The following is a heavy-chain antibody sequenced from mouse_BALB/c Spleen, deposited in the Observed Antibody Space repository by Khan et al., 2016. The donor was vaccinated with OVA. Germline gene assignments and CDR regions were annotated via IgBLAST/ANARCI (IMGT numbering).Heavy chain of an antibody. D-gene: IGHD2-4*01. CDR2: INYSGNT. V-gene: IGHV3-2*02. CDR1: GYSITSEYA. J-gene: IGHJ3*01. CDR3: ARKDYDDYDPFPY. Sequence: EVQLQESGPGLVKPSQSLSLTRTVTGYSITSEYAWNWIRQFPGNKLEWMGYINYSGNTRFNPSLKSRTSITRDTSKNQFFLQLNSVTTEDTATYYCARKDYDDYDPFPYWGQGTLVTVSA.